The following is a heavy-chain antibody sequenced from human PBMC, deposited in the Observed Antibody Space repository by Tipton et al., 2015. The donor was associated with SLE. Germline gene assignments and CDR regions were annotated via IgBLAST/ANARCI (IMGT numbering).Heavy chain of an antibody. Sequence: TLSLTCNVSGASISSSYWSWIRQPPGKGLEWIGYIYYSGSTNYNPSLKSRVTISVDTSKNQFSLKLTSVTAADTAVYYCARHEAYSGSSPFDIWGQGTTVTISS. V-gene: IGHV4-59*08. D-gene: IGHD1-26*01. CDR3: ARHEAYSGSSPFDI. CDR1: GASISSSY. J-gene: IGHJ3*02. CDR2: IYYSGST.